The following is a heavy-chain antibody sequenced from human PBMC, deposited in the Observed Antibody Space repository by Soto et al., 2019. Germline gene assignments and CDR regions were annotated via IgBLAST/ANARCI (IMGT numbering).Heavy chain of an antibody. V-gene: IGHV4-31*03. Sequence: KSSETLSLTCTVSGGSISSGGYYWSWIRQHPGEGLEWIGYIYYSGSTYYNPSLKSRVTISVDTSKNQFSLKLSSVTAADTAVYYCARELGYCSGGSCRFFWFDPWGQGTLVTVSS. D-gene: IGHD2-15*01. CDR1: GGSISSGGYY. J-gene: IGHJ5*02. CDR2: IYYSGST. CDR3: ARELGYCSGGSCRFFWFDP.